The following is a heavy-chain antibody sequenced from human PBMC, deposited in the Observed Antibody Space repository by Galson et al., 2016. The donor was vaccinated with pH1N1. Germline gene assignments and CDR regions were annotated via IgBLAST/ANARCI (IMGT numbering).Heavy chain of an antibody. CDR1: GGSFISHA. V-gene: IGHV1-69*05. CDR2: IIPVFGTA. CDR3: ARSPFYYNSYMDV. J-gene: IGHJ6*03. Sequence: SVKVSCKASGGSFISHAITWVRQAPGQGLEWMGGIIPVFGTANYAQKFQGRVSITTDEPTSIVYMELRSLRSEDTAIYYCARSPFYYNSYMDVWGKGTTVTVSS.